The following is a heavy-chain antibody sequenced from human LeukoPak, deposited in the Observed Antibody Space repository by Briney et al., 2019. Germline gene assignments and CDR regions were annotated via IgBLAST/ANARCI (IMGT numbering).Heavy chain of an antibody. CDR2: IRSKANSYAT. CDR3: TILGAYCGGDCYSSFSDAFDI. CDR1: GFTFSGSA. J-gene: IGHJ3*02. Sequence: GGSLRLSCAASGFTFSGSAMHWVRQASGKGLEWVGRIRSKANSYATAYAVSVKGRFTISRDDSKSTAYLQMNSLKTEDTALYYCTILGAYCGGDCYSSFSDAFDIWGQGTMVTVSS. V-gene: IGHV3-73*01. D-gene: IGHD2-21*02.